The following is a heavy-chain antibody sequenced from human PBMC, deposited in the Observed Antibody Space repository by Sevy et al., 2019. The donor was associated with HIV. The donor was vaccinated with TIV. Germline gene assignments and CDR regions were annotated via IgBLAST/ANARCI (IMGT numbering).Heavy chain of an antibody. CDR1: GFTFSSYS. D-gene: IGHD1-7*01. Sequence: GGSLRLSCAASGFTFSSYSMNWVRQAPGKGLEWVSYISSSSSTIYYADSVKGRFTISRDNAKNSLYLQMNSLRDEETAVFYCARDLNWNYVRFDYWGQGTLVTVSS. V-gene: IGHV3-48*02. CDR3: ARDLNWNYVRFDY. J-gene: IGHJ4*02. CDR2: ISSSSSTI.